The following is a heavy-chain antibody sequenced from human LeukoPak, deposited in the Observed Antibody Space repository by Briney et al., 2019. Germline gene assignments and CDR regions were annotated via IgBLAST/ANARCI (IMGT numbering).Heavy chain of an antibody. CDR1: GFTFTNYW. D-gene: IGHD6-6*01. V-gene: IGHV3-74*01. CDR3: VGTIASRGSEY. Sequence: GGSLRHSCAASGFTFTNYWMHWVRQAPGMGLVWVSRLPPDELGIIYADSVKGRFTVSRDNAKNTVYLQMNNLRVDDTAMYYCVGTIASRGSEYWGQGALVTVSS. CDR2: LPPDELGI. J-gene: IGHJ4*02.